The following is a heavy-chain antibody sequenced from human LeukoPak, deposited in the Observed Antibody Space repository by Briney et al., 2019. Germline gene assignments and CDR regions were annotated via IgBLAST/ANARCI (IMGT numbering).Heavy chain of an antibody. CDR3: ARSKTGTTWKAFDI. Sequence: ASVKVSCKASGGTFSSYAISWVRQAPGQGLEWMGGIIPIFGTANYAQKFQGRVTITTDESTSTAYMELSSLRSEDTAVYYCARSKTGTTWKAFDIWGQGTMVTVSS. V-gene: IGHV1-69*05. J-gene: IGHJ3*02. CDR2: IIPIFGTA. CDR1: GGTFSSYA. D-gene: IGHD1-1*01.